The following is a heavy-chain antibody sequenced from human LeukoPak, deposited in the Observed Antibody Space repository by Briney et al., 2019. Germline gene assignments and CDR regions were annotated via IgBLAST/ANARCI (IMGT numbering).Heavy chain of an antibody. D-gene: IGHD2-21*02. J-gene: IGHJ4*02. CDR1: GFTFSSYG. CDR2: ISYDGSNK. V-gene: IGHV3-30*18. Sequence: GGSLRLSCAASGFTFSSYGMHWVRQAPGKGLEWVAVISYDGSNKYYADSVKGRFTISRDNTKNTLYLQMNSLRAEDTAVYYCAKARRRQPLLAYFDYWGQGTLVTVSS. CDR3: AKARRRQPLLAYFDY.